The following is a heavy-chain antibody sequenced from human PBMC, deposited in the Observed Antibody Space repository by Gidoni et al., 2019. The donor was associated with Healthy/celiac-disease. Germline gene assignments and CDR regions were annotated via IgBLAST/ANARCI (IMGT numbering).Heavy chain of an antibody. Sequence: QVQLVQSGAEVKKPGASVKVSCKASGYTFTSYYMHWVRQAPGQGLEWMGIINPSGGSTSYAQKFQGRVTMTSDTSTSTVYMELSSLRSEDTAVYYCARASQGVATFDYWGQGTLVTVSS. CDR3: ARASQGVATFDY. CDR1: GYTFTSYY. J-gene: IGHJ4*02. D-gene: IGHD5-12*01. CDR2: INPSGGST. V-gene: IGHV1-46*03.